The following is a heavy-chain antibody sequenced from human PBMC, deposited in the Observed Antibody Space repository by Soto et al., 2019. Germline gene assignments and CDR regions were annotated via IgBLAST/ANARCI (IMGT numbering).Heavy chain of an antibody. D-gene: IGHD3-22*01. CDR3: ARSSYYYDSSAQGAFDI. CDR2: ISYDGSNK. Sequence: GGSLRLSCVASGITFGSRAMSWVRQAPGKGLEWVAVISYDGSNKYYADSVKGRFTISRDNSKNTLYLQMNSLRAEDTAVYYCARSSYYYDSSAQGAFDIWGQGTMVTVSS. J-gene: IGHJ3*02. CDR1: GITFGSRA. V-gene: IGHV3-30-3*01.